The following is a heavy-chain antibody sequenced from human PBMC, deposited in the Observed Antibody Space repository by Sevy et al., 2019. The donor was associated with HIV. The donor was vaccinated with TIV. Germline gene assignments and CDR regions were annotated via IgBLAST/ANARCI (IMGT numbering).Heavy chain of an antibody. CDR2: IYYSGST. CDR1: GGSISSYY. V-gene: IGHV4-59*01. CDR3: ARGNQQIRNRGYYYYYYMDV. J-gene: IGHJ6*03. Sequence: SETLSLTCTVSGGSISSYYWSWIRQPPGKGLEWIGYIYYSGSTNYNPSLKSRVTISVDTSTNQFSLKLSSVTAADTAVYYCARGNQQIRNRGYYYYYYMDVWGKGTTVTVSS. D-gene: IGHD6-13*01.